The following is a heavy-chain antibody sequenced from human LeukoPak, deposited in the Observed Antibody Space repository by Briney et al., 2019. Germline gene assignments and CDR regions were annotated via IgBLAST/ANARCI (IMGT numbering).Heavy chain of an antibody. CDR1: GFTFSSYS. Sequence: GGSLRLSCAASGFTFSSYSMNWVRQAPGKGLEWVSSISSSSSYIYYADSVKGRFTISRDNAKNSLYLQMNSLRAEDTAVFYCARVICSSTNCYYFDYWGQGTLVTVSS. D-gene: IGHD2-2*01. J-gene: IGHJ4*02. CDR3: ARVICSSTNCYYFDY. V-gene: IGHV3-21*01. CDR2: ISSSSSYI.